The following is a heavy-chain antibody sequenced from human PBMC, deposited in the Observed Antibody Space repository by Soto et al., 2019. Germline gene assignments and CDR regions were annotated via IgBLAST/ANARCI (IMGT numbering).Heavy chain of an antibody. J-gene: IGHJ4*02. V-gene: IGHV1-18*01. CDR2: ISACNGNT. CDR3: ARPRGYSYGFDY. CDR1: GYTFSSYA. Sequence: ASVKVSCKASGYTFSSYAMHWVRQAPGQRLEWMGWISACNGNTNYSQKLQGRVTMTTDTSTSTAYMELRSLRSDDTAVYYCARPRGYSYGFDYWGQGTLVTVSS. D-gene: IGHD5-18*01.